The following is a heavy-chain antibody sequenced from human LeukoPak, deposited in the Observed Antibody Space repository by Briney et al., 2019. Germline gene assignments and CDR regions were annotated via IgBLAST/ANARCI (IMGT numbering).Heavy chain of an antibody. Sequence: SETLSLTCAVYGGSFSGYYWSWIRQPPGKGLEWIGEINHSGSTNYNSSLKSRVTISVDTSKNQFSLKLSSVTAADTAVYYCARELGDYLFDYWGQGTLVTVSS. CDR1: GGSFSGYY. D-gene: IGHD4-17*01. V-gene: IGHV4-34*01. CDR2: INHSGST. J-gene: IGHJ4*02. CDR3: ARELGDYLFDY.